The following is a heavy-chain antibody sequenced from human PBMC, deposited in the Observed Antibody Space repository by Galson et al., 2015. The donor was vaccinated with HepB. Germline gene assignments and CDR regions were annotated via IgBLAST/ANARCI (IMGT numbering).Heavy chain of an antibody. V-gene: IGHV1-69*08. J-gene: IGHJ6*02. CDR1: GVTFTNYT. CDR2: IIPNLGAA. CDR3: ARVEYGMDV. Sequence: SVKVSCKASGVTFTNYTFSWVRQAPGQGLEWMGGIIPNLGAANYAQKFQNRITITADTATTTVYMEMSSLTADDTAMYYCARVEYGMDVWGRGTTVTVSS.